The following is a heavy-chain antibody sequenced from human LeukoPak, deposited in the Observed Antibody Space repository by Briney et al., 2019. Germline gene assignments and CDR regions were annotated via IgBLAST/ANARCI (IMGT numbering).Heavy chain of an antibody. CDR1: GFTFSSYA. J-gene: IGHJ4*02. CDR3: AKGGALLLWFGELPCFDY. Sequence: PGGSLRLSCAASGFTFSSYAMSWVRQAPGKGLEWVSAISGSGGSTYYADSVKGRFTISRDNSKNTLYLQMNSLRAEDTAVYYCAKGGALLLWFGELPCFDYWGQGTLVTVSS. V-gene: IGHV3-23*01. CDR2: ISGSGGST. D-gene: IGHD3-10*01.